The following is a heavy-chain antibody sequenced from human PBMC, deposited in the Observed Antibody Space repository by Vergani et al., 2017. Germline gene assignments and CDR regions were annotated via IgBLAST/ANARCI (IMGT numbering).Heavy chain of an antibody. CDR1: GGSISSYY. D-gene: IGHD1-26*01. Sequence: QVQLQESGPGLVKPSETLSLTCTVSGGSISSYYWSWIRQPPGKGLEWIGYIYYSGSTNYNPSLKSRVTISVVTSKNQFSLKLSSVTAADTAVYYCARTATYYSGMDVWGQGTTVTVSS. V-gene: IGHV4-59*01. J-gene: IGHJ6*02. CDR2: IYYSGST. CDR3: ARTATYYSGMDV.